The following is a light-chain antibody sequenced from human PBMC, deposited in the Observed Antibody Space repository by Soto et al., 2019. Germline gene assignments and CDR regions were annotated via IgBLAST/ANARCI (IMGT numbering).Light chain of an antibody. V-gene: IGLV7-46*01. CDR3: FLSYSGALGV. J-gene: IGLJ1*01. Sequence: QAVVTQEPSLTVSPGGTVTLTCASSTGPVTSGHYPYWFQQRAGQAPKTLIFDTDNKHSWTPARFSGFLLGDKAALTLSGAQPEDEADYYCFLSYSGALGVFGPGTKLTVL. CDR1: TGPVTSGHY. CDR2: DTD.